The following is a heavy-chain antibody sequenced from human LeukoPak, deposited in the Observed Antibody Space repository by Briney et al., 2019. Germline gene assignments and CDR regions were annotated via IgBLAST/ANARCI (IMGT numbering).Heavy chain of an antibody. V-gene: IGHV4-39*06. CDR1: GGSISSSSYY. J-gene: IGHJ6*03. Sequence: SETLSLTCTVSGGSISSSSYYWGWIRQPPGKGLEWIGSIYYSGSTYYNPPLKSRVTISVDTSKNQFPLKLSSVTAADTAVYYCARDIFHYDFWSGWSAGYYYYYMDVWGKGTTVTVSS. D-gene: IGHD3-3*01. CDR3: ARDIFHYDFWSGWSAGYYYYYMDV. CDR2: IYYSGST.